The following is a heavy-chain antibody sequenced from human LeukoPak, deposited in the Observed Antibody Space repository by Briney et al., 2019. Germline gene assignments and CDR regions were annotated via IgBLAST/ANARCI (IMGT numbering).Heavy chain of an antibody. CDR2: IKQDGSEK. CDR1: GFTFSTYW. J-gene: IGHJ4*02. CDR3: ARDSAGNDY. D-gene: IGHD6-13*01. V-gene: IGHV3-7*01. Sequence: GGSLRLSCAASGFTFSTYWMSWVRQAPGKGLEWVANIKQDGSEKYYIDSAKGRFTISRDNAKNSLYLQMNSLRAEDTAMYYCARDSAGNDYWGQGTLVTVSS.